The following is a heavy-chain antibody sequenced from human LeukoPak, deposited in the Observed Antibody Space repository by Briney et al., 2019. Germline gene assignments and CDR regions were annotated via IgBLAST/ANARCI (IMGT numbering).Heavy chain of an antibody. CDR3: ARTHYDSSGYIYYYYYMDV. J-gene: IGHJ6*03. Sequence: ASVKVSCKASGYTFFNYAIHWVRQAPGQRLEWMGWISAYNGNTNYAQKLQGRVTMTTDTSTSTAYMELRSLRSDDTAVYYCARTHYDSSGYIYYYYYMDVWGKGTTVTVSS. V-gene: IGHV1-18*01. CDR2: ISAYNGNT. D-gene: IGHD3-22*01. CDR1: GYTFFNYA.